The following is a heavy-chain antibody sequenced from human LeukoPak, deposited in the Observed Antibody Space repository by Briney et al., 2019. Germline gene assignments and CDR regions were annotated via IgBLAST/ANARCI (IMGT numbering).Heavy chain of an antibody. Sequence: ASVKVSCKASGYTFTGYYMHWVRQAPGQGLEWMGWINPNRGGTNYAQKFQGRVTMTRDTSISTAYMELSRLRSDDTAVYYCARGVRAVAGPDYWGQGTLVTVSS. J-gene: IGHJ4*02. CDR2: INPNRGGT. V-gene: IGHV1-2*02. CDR1: GYTFTGYY. CDR3: ARGVRAVAGPDY. D-gene: IGHD6-19*01.